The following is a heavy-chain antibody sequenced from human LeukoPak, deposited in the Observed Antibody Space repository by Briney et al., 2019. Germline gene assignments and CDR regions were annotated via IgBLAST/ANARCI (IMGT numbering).Heavy chain of an antibody. Sequence: ASVKVSCKASGYTFTSYGISWVRQAPGQGLEWMGWISAYNGNTNYAQKLQGRVTMTTGTSTSTAYMELRSLRSDDTAVYYCARDRRGITIFGVVIINWFDPWGQGTLVTVSS. CDR2: ISAYNGNT. CDR1: GYTFTSYG. J-gene: IGHJ5*02. V-gene: IGHV1-18*01. D-gene: IGHD3-3*01. CDR3: ARDRRGITIFGVVIINWFDP.